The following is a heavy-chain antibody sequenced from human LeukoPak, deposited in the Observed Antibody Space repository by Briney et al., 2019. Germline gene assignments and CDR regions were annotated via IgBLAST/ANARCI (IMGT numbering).Heavy chain of an antibody. V-gene: IGHV3-23*01. J-gene: IGHJ4*02. CDR1: GFTFSSYA. CDR3: AKGGTADY. D-gene: IGHD1-1*01. Sequence: AGGSLRLSCAASGFTFSSYAMNWVRQAPGKGLEWVSGISGSGGNTYCADSVKGRFTISRDNSKNTLYLQMHTSRAEDTAVYYCAKGGTADYWGQGTLVTVSS. CDR2: ISGSGGNT.